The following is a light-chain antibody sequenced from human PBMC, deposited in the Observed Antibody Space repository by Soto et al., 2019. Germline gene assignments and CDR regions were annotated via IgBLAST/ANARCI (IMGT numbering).Light chain of an antibody. CDR1: SSDVGSYSL. J-gene: IGLJ1*01. CDR2: DGN. Sequence: QPVLTQPASVSGSPGQSITISCTGTSSDVGSYSLVSWYQQHPGKAPKLMIYDGNKRPSGVSNRFSGSKSGNTASLTISGLRAEDEADYYCCSYAGSSTWVFGTGTKLTVL. CDR3: CSYAGSSTWV. V-gene: IGLV2-23*01.